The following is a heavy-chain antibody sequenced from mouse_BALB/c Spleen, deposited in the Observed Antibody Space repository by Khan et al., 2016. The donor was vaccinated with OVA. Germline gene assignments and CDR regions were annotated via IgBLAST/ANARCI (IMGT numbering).Heavy chain of an antibody. V-gene: IGHV9-1*02. CDR1: GYTFTNYG. CDR3: ASDEDTMITTDGYYFDY. CDR2: INTYNGEP. J-gene: IGHJ2*01. D-gene: IGHD2-4*01. Sequence: QIQLVQSGPELKKPGETVKISCKASGYTFTNYGMNWVKQAPGKGLKWMGWINTYNGEPTYADDFKGRFAFSLETSASTAYLQINNLKNEDMATYFCASDEDTMITTDGYYFDYWGQGPTLTVSS.